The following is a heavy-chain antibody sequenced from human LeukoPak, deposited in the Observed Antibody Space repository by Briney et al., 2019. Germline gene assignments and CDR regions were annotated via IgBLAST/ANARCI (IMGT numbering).Heavy chain of an antibody. CDR2: IHYNVDT. J-gene: IGHJ4*02. D-gene: IGHD6-6*01. CDR1: GGSISSFY. V-gene: IGHV4-59*08. Sequence: SETLSLTCSVSGGSISSFYWSVFRQPPGKGLEWIAYIHYNVDTNYNPSLKSRVTISIETPKNQLSLRWRSVTATETRVYYCANHAGNKGSSSLIDYWGQGTLVTVSS. CDR3: ANHAGNKGSSSLIDY.